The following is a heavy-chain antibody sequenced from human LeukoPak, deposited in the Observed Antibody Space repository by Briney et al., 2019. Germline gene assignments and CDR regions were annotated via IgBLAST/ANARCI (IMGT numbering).Heavy chain of an antibody. J-gene: IGHJ4*02. CDR2: ISYDGSNK. CDR3: ARGLFSSGVADDYFDY. V-gene: IGHV3-30*03. D-gene: IGHD3-10*01. Sequence: PGGSLRLSCEASTFTFGTYGIHWVRQAPGKGLDWVAIISYDGSNKDYADSVKGRFTLSRDTSKNTVYLQMNSLRPEDTAVYYCARGLFSSGVADDYFDYWGQGTLVTVSS. CDR1: TFTFGTYG.